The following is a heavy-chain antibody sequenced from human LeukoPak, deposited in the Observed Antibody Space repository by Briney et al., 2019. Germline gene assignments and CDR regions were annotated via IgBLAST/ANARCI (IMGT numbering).Heavy chain of an antibody. CDR2: IRYDGSNK. D-gene: IGHD1-26*01. J-gene: IGHJ4*02. Sequence: GGSLRLSCAASGFTFSSYWMSWVRQAPGKGLEWVAFIRYDGSNKYYADSVKGRFTISRDNSKNTLYLQMNSLRAEDTAVYYCAKGPQSWSPAGYWGQGTLVTVSS. V-gene: IGHV3-30*02. CDR1: GFTFSSYW. CDR3: AKGPQSWSPAGY.